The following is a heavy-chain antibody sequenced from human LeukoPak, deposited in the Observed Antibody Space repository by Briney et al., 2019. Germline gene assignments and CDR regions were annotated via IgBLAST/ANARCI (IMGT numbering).Heavy chain of an antibody. CDR2: IYYSGST. V-gene: IGHV4-38-2*02. J-gene: IGHJ4*02. CDR1: GYSISSGYY. Sequence: PSETLSLTCTVSGYSISSGYYWGWIRQPPGKGLEWIGSIYYSGSTYYNLSLKSRVTISVDTSKNQFSLKLSSVTAADTAVYYCARDPRITMVRGVITYPPDYWGQGTLVTVSS. CDR3: ARDPRITMVRGVITYPPDY. D-gene: IGHD3-10*01.